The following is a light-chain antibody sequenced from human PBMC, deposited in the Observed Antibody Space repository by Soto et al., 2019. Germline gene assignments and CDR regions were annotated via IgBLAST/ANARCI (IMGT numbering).Light chain of an antibody. J-gene: IGKJ5*01. CDR2: DAS. Sequence: DIQMTQSPLSVSASVGDRVIITCRASQDIGYWLAWYQKKPGKAPNLLIYDASRLQSGVPSRFSGSGGGTDFTLSISSVQPEDFATYFCQQSYMDPITFGQGTRLEIK. V-gene: IGKV1-12*01. CDR3: QQSYMDPIT. CDR1: QDIGYW.